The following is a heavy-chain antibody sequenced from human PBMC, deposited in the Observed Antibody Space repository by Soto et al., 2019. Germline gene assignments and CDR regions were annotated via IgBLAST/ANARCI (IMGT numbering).Heavy chain of an antibody. J-gene: IGHJ4*02. CDR2: ISYDGSNK. Sequence: GGSLRLSCAASGSTFSSYGMHWVRQAPGKGLEWVAVISYDGSNKYYADSVKGRFTISRDNSKNTLYLQMNSLRAEDTAVYYCAKSSRLGELSYFDYWGQGTLVTVSS. CDR1: GSTFSSYG. D-gene: IGHD3-16*02. CDR3: AKSSRLGELSYFDY. V-gene: IGHV3-30*18.